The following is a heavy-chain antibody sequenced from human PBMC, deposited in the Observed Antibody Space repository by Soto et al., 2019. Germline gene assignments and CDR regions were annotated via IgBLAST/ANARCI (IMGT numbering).Heavy chain of an antibody. V-gene: IGHV1-18*01. CDR1: GYTFTSYG. Sequence: QVQLVKSGAEVKKPGASVKVSCKASGYTFTSYGISWVRQAPGQGLEWMGWISAYNGNTNYAQKLQGRVTMTTDNTTSTAYMEQRSLRSDDTAVYYCGRDVLLSNWFDPWGQGTLVTVSS. CDR2: ISAYNGNT. CDR3: GRDVLLSNWFDP. D-gene: IGHD3-10*01. J-gene: IGHJ5*02.